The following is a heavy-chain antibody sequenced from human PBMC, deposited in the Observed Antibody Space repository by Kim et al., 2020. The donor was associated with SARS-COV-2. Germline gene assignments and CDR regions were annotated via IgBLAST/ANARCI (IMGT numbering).Heavy chain of an antibody. D-gene: IGHD3-22*01. V-gene: IGHV3-23*03. Sequence: VKVRFTTSRDNSKTTLYLQMNSLRAKDTAVYYCAKDKAYYYDSSGYFDYWGQGTLVTVSS. CDR3: AKDKAYYYDSSGYFDY. J-gene: IGHJ4*02.